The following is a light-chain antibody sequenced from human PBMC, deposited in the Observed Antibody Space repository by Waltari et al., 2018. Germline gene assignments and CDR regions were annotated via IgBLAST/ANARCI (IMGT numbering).Light chain of an antibody. CDR3: MQGTQWPYT. CDR2: RVS. J-gene: IGKJ2*01. Sequence: EVVMTQSPLSLPVTLGQPASISCKSSQSLVHSDGNTHLNWFQQRPGQSPRRLFYRVSSRESGVPDRFSGSGSGTDFTLKISRVEAEDVGVYYCMQGTQWPYTFGQGTRLDIK. CDR1: QSLVHSDGNTH. V-gene: IGKV2-30*02.